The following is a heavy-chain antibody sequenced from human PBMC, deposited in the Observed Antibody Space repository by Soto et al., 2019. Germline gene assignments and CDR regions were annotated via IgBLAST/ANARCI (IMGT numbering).Heavy chain of an antibody. Sequence: GASVKVSCKASGYTFTGYYMHWVRQAPGQGLEWMGWINPNSGGTNYAQKFQGWVTMTRDTSISTAYMELSRLRSDDTAVYYCARESPSYCTNGVCYPFDYWGQGTLVTVSS. CDR2: INPNSGGT. D-gene: IGHD2-8*01. CDR1: GYTFTGYY. J-gene: IGHJ4*02. CDR3: ARESPSYCTNGVCYPFDY. V-gene: IGHV1-2*04.